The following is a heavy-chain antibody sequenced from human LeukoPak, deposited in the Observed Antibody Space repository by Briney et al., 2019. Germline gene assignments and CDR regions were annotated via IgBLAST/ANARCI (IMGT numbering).Heavy chain of an antibody. D-gene: IGHD6-19*01. Sequence: GGSLRLSCAASGFPFSNYAMGWIRQPPGKGLEWVSAITGTGEGTYYTGSVKGRFTISRDNSKDTVYLHMSSLRAEDTALYYCAKEIEVAGQGVSDYWGQGTLVTVSS. V-gene: IGHV3-23*01. CDR1: GFPFSNYA. CDR3: AKEIEVAGQGVSDY. CDR2: ITGTGEGT. J-gene: IGHJ4*02.